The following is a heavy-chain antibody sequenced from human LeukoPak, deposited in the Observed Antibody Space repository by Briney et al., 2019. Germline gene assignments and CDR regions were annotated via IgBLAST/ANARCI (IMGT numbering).Heavy chain of an antibody. J-gene: IGHJ4*02. Sequence: GGSLRLSCAASGFTFSSYSMNWVRQAPGKGLEWVSSVSSSSSYIYYADSVKGRFTISRDNAKNSLYLQMNSLRAEDTAVYYCARGHIYGSGVFDYWGQGTLVTVSS. CDR2: VSSSSSYI. CDR1: GFTFSSYS. CDR3: ARGHIYGSGVFDY. V-gene: IGHV3-21*01. D-gene: IGHD3-10*01.